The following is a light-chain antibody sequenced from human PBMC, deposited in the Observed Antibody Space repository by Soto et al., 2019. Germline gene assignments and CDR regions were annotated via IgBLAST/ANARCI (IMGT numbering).Light chain of an antibody. CDR3: QSYDSSLSGRV. Sequence: QSVLTQPPSVSGAPGQRITISCTGRSSNIGAGYDVHWYQRLPGTAPKLLIYGNTNRPSGVPDRFSGSHSGTSASLAITGLQAEDEADYFCQSYDSSLSGRVFGGGTKLTVL. V-gene: IGLV1-40*01. CDR1: SSNIGAGYD. CDR2: GNT. J-gene: IGLJ3*02.